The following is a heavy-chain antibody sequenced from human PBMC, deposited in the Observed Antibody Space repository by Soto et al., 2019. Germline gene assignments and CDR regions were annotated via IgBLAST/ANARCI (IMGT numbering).Heavy chain of an antibody. CDR3: ARDHLSFYDSSGYYYTNFDY. Sequence: GGSLRLSCAASGFTFISYAMHWVRQAPGKGLEWVAVISYDGSNKYYADSVKGRFTISRDNTKNTLYLQMNSLRAEDTAVYYCARDHLSFYDSSGYYYTNFDYWGQGTLVTVSS. J-gene: IGHJ4*02. CDR2: ISYDGSNK. D-gene: IGHD3-22*01. CDR1: GFTFISYA. V-gene: IGHV3-30-3*01.